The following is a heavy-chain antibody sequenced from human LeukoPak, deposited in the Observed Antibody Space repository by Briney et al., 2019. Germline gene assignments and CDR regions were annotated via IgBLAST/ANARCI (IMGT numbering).Heavy chain of an antibody. V-gene: IGHV3-30*04. CDR2: ISYDGSNK. CDR3: AREGRYFDY. Sequence: GGSLRFSCAASGFTFSSYAMHWVRQAPGKGLEWVSVISYDGSNKYYADSVKGRFTISRDNSKNKLYLQMNSLRAEETAVYYCAREGRYFDYWGQGTLVTVSS. CDR1: GFTFSSYA. D-gene: IGHD1-26*01. J-gene: IGHJ4*02.